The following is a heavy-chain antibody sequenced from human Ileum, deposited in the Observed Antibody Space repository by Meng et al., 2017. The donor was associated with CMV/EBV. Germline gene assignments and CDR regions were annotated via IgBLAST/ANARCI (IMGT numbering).Heavy chain of an antibody. CDR2: MRYDGSSK. Sequence: QVQLVESGGGVVQPGGSLRLSCAVSGFSFTYYGMHWVRQAPGKGLQWVAFMRYDGSSKYYADSVKGRFTISRDNSKNTVSLLMNSLRVEDTAVYYCAAQRSSKTSYYFDHWGQGTLVTVSS. CDR1: GFSFTYYG. J-gene: IGHJ4*02. V-gene: IGHV3-30*02. D-gene: IGHD2-2*01. CDR3: AAQRSSKTSYYFDH.